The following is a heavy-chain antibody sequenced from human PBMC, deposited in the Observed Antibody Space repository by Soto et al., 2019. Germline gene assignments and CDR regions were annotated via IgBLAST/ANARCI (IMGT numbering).Heavy chain of an antibody. J-gene: IGHJ4*02. CDR1: GFTVSSNY. CDR2: IYSGGST. CDR3: ARGPAPMPLIDY. V-gene: IGHV3-66*01. D-gene: IGHD2-2*01. Sequence: ESGGGLVQPGGSLRLSCAASGFTVSSNYMSWVRQAPGKGLEWVSVIYSGGSTYYADSVKGRFTISRDNSKNTLYLQMNSLRAEDTAVYYCARGPAPMPLIDYWGQGTLVTVSS.